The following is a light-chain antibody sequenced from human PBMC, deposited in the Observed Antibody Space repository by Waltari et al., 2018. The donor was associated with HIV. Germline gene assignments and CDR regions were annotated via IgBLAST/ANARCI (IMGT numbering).Light chain of an antibody. CDR2: DVS. CDR3: SADAGSNNPYV. Sequence: QSALTQPPSASGSPGQSVTISCTGTSSDLGAYNYVSWYQQHPDKAPKLMIYDVSKRPSGVPDRFPGCKSRNPASLTVSGLQTEDEADYYCSADAGSNNPYVFGTGTKVTVL. V-gene: IGLV2-8*01. CDR1: SSDLGAYNY. J-gene: IGLJ1*01.